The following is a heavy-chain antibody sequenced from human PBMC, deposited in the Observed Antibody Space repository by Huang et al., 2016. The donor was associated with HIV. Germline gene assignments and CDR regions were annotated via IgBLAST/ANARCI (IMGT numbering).Heavy chain of an antibody. CDR3: ARGGIYYDVLTGRHYYYNGLDV. V-gene: IGHV3-7*01. D-gene: IGHD3-9*01. CDR2: IKQDGSEN. J-gene: IGHJ6*02. CDR1: GFTFSAYW. Sequence: EVHLVESGGDLVQPGGSLRLSCVASGFTFSAYWMSWVRQAPGKGLEGVAKIKQDGSENNYVDSVKGRVTISRDNAKNSVYLQLTSLRAEDTAVYYCARGGIYYDVLTGRHYYYNGLDVWGQGTTVTVSS.